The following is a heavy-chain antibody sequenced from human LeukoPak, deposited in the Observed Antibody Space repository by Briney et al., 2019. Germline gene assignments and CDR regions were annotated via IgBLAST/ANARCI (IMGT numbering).Heavy chain of an antibody. CDR1: GFTFSSYE. V-gene: IGHV3-48*03. Sequence: QPGGSLRLSCAASGFTFSSYEMNWVRQAPGKGLEWVPYISSSGSTIYYADSVKGRFTISRDNAKNSLYLQMNSLRAEDTAVYYCARDGYDFWSGRKYYGMDVWGQGTTVTVSS. CDR3: ARDGYDFWSGRKYYGMDV. D-gene: IGHD3-3*01. J-gene: IGHJ6*02. CDR2: ISSSGSTI.